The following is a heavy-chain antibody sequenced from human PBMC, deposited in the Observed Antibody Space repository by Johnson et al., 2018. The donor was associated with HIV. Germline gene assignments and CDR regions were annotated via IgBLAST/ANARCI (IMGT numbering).Heavy chain of an antibody. CDR3: ARGIQPDAFDI. J-gene: IGHJ3*02. CDR1: GFTFSDYY. CDR2: IHWNGGST. Sequence: VQLVESGGGLVKPGGSLRLSCAASGFTFSDYYMSWIRQAPGKGLEWVSGIHWNGGSTGYADSVKGRFTISRDNAKNSLYVQMNSLRAEDTALYYCARGIQPDAFDIWGQGTMVTVSS. D-gene: IGHD2-2*01. V-gene: IGHV3-20*04.